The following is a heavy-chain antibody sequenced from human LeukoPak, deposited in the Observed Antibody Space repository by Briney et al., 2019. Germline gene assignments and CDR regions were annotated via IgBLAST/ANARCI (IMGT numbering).Heavy chain of an antibody. CDR3: TRVPVGSNGWFDP. D-gene: IGHD4-23*01. CDR2: ISSDGSST. V-gene: IGHV3-74*01. J-gene: IGHJ5*02. Sequence: GGSLRLSCAASGFTLSSYWIHWVRQAPGKGLVWVSRISSDGSSTTYADSVKGRFTISRDNAMNTAYLQMNSLRDEDTAVYYCTRVPVGSNGWFDPWGQGTLVTVSS. CDR1: GFTLSSYW.